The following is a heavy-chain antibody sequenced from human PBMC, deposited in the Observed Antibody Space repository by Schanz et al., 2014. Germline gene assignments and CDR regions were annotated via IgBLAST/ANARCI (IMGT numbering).Heavy chain of an antibody. V-gene: IGHV3-53*01. CDR3: ARDPDPPIAAKGQNFDY. D-gene: IGHD6-13*01. CDR2: MYINSGST. Sequence: EVQLVESGGGLIQPGGSLRLSCAVSGFTVNTNYMSWVRQAPGKGLEWISSMYINSGSTQYADSVKGRFIISRDNAKKSLCLQLNSLRPEDTAVYYCARDPDPPIAAKGQNFDYWGQGTLVAVSS. CDR1: GFTVNTNY. J-gene: IGHJ4*02.